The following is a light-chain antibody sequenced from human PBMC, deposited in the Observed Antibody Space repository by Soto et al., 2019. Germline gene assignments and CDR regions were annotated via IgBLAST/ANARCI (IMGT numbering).Light chain of an antibody. CDR2: DSS. V-gene: IGKV1-9*01. Sequence: DIQLTQSPSFLSSSVEDRFTIACLASYDISSSLAWYQQEPGKPPKLLIYDSSTLQTGVPSRFTGSRSGRKFTLTISGLQFGDFATYFCQQLSHYPYTFGQGTKVDIK. CDR1: YDISSS. CDR3: QQLSHYPYT. J-gene: IGKJ2*01.